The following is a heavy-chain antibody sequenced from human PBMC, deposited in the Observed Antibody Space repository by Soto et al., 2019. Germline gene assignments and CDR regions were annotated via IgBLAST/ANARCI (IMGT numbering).Heavy chain of an antibody. CDR3: ARSPGGGGNSAGDAFEI. CDR2: IVPIFGTA. CDR1: GGTFSSYA. Sequence: WASVKVSCKAGGGTFSSYAISWVGQAPGQGLEWMGGIVPIFGTANYAQKFQGRVTITADESTSTAYMELSSLRPEDTAVYYCARSPGGGGNSAGDAFEIGGHGTRVTVS. J-gene: IGHJ3*02. V-gene: IGHV1-69*13. D-gene: IGHD6-25*01.